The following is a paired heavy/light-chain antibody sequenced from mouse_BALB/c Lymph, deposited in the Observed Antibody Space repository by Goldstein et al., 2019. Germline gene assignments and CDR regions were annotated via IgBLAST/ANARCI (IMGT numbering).Light chain of an antibody. V-gene: IGKV1-135*01. CDR2: LVS. J-gene: IGKJ1*01. CDR3: WQGTHFPWT. Sequence: DVVMTQTPLTLSVTIGQPASISCKSSQSLLDSDGKTYLNWLLQRPGQSPKRLIYLVSKLDSGVPDRFTGSGSGTDFTLKISRVEAEDLGVYYCWQGTHFPWTFGGGTKLEIK. CDR1: QSLLDSDGKTY.
Heavy chain of an antibody. CDR2: ISSGGSYT. Sequence: EVKLVESGGGLVKPGGSLKLSCAASGFAFSSYDMSWVRQTPEKRLEWVATISSGGSYTYYPDSVKGRFTISRDNARNTLYLQMSSLRSEDTALYYCARRGVRDFAYWGQGTLVTVSA. D-gene: IGHD2-14*01. CDR1: GFAFSSYD. CDR3: ARRGVRDFAY. V-gene: IGHV5-9*02. J-gene: IGHJ3*01.